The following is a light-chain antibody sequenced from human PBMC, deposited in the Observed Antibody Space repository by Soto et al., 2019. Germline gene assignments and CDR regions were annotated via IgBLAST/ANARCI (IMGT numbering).Light chain of an antibody. Sequence: DIQMTQSPSSLSASVGDRVTITCQASQDISNYLNWYQQKPGKAPKLLIYDASNLETGVPSRFSGSGSRTDFTFTISSLQPEDIATYYCQQYDNLPFTFGPGTKVDIK. J-gene: IGKJ3*01. V-gene: IGKV1-33*01. CDR3: QQYDNLPFT. CDR2: DAS. CDR1: QDISNY.